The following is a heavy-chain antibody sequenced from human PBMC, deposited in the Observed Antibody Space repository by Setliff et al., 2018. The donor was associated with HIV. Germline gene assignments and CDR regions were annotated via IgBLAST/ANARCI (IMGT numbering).Heavy chain of an antibody. V-gene: IGHV3-48*01. D-gene: IGHD2-21*01. CDR2: ISATNEI. J-gene: IGHJ3*02. Sequence: GGSLRLSCAASGFTFSRYAVNWVRQAPGKGLEWVSYISATNEIQHTDSVRGRFSISRDNAKNSLYLHMNSLRAEDTAVYYCARGDDYAFDIWGQGTVVTVSS. CDR1: GFTFSRYA. CDR3: ARGDDYAFDI.